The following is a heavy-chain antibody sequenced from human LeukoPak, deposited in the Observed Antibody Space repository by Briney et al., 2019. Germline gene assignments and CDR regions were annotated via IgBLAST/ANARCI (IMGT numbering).Heavy chain of an antibody. CDR1: GFTFSSYG. J-gene: IGHJ4*02. CDR2: IRYDGSNK. V-gene: IGHV3-30*02. CDR3: AKRRSDLKAFDY. Sequence: GGSLRLSCAASGFTFSSYGMHWVRQAPGKGLEWVAFIRYDGSNKYYADSVKGRFTIPRDNSKNTLYLQMNSLRAEGTAVYYCAKRRSDLKAFDYWGQGTLVTVSS.